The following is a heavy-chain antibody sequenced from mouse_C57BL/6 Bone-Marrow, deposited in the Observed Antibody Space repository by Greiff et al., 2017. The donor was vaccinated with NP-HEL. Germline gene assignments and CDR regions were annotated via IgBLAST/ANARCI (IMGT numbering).Heavy chain of an antibody. CDR3: ARQGDYGSSYGYFDV. V-gene: IGHV5-6*01. CDR1: GFTFSSYG. Sequence: EVKLVESGGDLVKPGGSLKLSCAASGFTFSSYGMSWVRQTPDKRLEWVATISSGGSYTYYPDSVKGRFTISRDNAKNTLYLQMSSLKSEDTAMYYCARQGDYGSSYGYFDVWGTGTTVTVSS. D-gene: IGHD1-1*01. CDR2: ISSGGSYT. J-gene: IGHJ1*03.